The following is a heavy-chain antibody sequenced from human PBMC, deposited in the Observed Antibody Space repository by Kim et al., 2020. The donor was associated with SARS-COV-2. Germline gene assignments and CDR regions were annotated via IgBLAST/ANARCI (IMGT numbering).Heavy chain of an antibody. J-gene: IGHJ6*02. CDR2: ISTYYDHNT. CDR1: GYTFTSYG. CDR3: ARDRGVEGILTRSKYYYYAMDV. V-gene: IGHV1-18*01. D-gene: IGHD1-1*01. Sequence: ASVKVSCKASGYTFTSYGISWVRQAPGQGLEGMGWISTYYDHNTNYAQRLQGRVTMTTDTSTSTAYMELRSLRSDDTAVYYCARDRGVEGILTRSKYYYYAMDVWGQGTTFTVSS.